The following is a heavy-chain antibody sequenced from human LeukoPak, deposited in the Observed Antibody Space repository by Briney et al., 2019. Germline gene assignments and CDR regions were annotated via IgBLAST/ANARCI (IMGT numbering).Heavy chain of an antibody. D-gene: IGHD6-13*01. CDR2: MNPNSGNT. Sequence: ASVKVSCKASGYTFTSYDINWVRQATGQGLEWMGWMNPNSGNTGYAQKFQGRATMTRNTSISTAYMELSSLRSEDTAVYYCARVPLPSGYSGFDPWGQGTLVTVSS. J-gene: IGHJ5*02. CDR1: GYTFTSYD. V-gene: IGHV1-8*01. CDR3: ARVPLPSGYSGFDP.